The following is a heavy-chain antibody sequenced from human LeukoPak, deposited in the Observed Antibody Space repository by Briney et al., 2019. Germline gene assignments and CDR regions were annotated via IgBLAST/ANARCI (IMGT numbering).Heavy chain of an antibody. CDR2: ISSSSSTI. V-gene: IGHV3-48*04. Sequence: GGSLRLSCAASGFTFSSYSMNWVRQAPGKGLEWVSYISSSSSTIYYADSVKGRFTISRDNAKNSLYLQMNSLRAEDTAVYYCARDNSPYYYDSSGLWGQGTLVTVSS. J-gene: IGHJ4*02. CDR3: ARDNSPYYYDSSGL. D-gene: IGHD3-22*01. CDR1: GFTFSSYS.